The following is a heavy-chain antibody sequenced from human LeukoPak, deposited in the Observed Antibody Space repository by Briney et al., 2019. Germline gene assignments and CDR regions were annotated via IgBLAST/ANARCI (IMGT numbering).Heavy chain of an antibody. CDR3: ARDAPSDSGYAASPYYFDY. D-gene: IGHD5-12*01. V-gene: IGHV1-69*05. CDR2: IIPIFGTA. J-gene: IGHJ4*02. Sequence: SVKVSCKASGGTFSSYAISWVRQAPGQGLEWMGRIIPIFGTANYAQKFQGRVTITTDESTSTAYMELSSLRSEDTAAYYCARDAPSDSGYAASPYYFDYWGQGTLVTVSS. CDR1: GGTFSSYA.